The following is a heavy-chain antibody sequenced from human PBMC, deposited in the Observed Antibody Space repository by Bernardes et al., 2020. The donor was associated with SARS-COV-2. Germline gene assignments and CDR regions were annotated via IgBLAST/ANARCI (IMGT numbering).Heavy chain of an antibody. J-gene: IGHJ6*02. CDR2: FDPEDGET. V-gene: IGHV1-24*01. Sequence: APVEVGCKVSGYTLTELSMHWVRQAPGKGLEWMGGFDPEDGETIYAQKFQGRVTMTEDTSTDTAYMELSSLRSEDTAVYYCAISGPIVVVPAARDYYYYYGMDVWGQGTTVTVSS. CDR1: GYTLTELS. CDR3: AISGPIVVVPAARDYYYYYGMDV. D-gene: IGHD2-2*01.